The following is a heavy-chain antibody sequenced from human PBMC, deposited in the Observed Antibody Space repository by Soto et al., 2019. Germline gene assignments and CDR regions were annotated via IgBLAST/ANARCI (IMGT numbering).Heavy chain of an antibody. D-gene: IGHD3-3*01. V-gene: IGHV3-30*18. CDR3: AKDLEPIFGVVRYYYYGMDV. CDR1: GFTFSSYG. J-gene: IGHJ6*02. CDR2: ISYDGSNK. Sequence: PGGSLRLSCAASGFTFSSYGMHWVRQAPGKWLEWVAVISYDGSNKYYADSVKGRFTISRDNSKNTLYLQMNSLRAEDTAVYYCAKDLEPIFGVVRYYYYGMDVWGQGXTVTVYS.